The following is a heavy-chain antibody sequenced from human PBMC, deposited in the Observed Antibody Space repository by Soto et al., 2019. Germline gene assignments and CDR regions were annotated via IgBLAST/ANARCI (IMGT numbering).Heavy chain of an antibody. CDR3: AKDRFTNQYYGMDV. Sequence: SVKVSCKASGGTFSSYAISWVRQAPGQGLEWMGGIIPIFGTANYAQKFQGRVTITADKSTSTAYMELSSLRAEDTAVYYCAKDRFTNQYYGMDVWGQGTTVTVSS. CDR1: GGTFSSYA. CDR2: IIPIFGTA. J-gene: IGHJ6*02. V-gene: IGHV1-69*06. D-gene: IGHD3-10*01.